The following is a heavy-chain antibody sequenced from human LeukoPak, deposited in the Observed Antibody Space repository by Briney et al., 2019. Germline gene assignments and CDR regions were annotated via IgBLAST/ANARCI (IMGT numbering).Heavy chain of an antibody. D-gene: IGHD5-24*01. J-gene: IGHJ4*02. Sequence: GGSLRLSCAASGFTFSSYSMNWVRQAPGKGLEWVSSISSSSSYIYYADSVKGRFTISRDNAKNSLYLQMNSLRAEDTAVYYCARTESPEMATRPIYYFDYWGQGTLVTVSS. CDR1: GFTFSSYS. CDR3: ARTESPEMATRPIYYFDY. V-gene: IGHV3-21*04. CDR2: ISSSSSYI.